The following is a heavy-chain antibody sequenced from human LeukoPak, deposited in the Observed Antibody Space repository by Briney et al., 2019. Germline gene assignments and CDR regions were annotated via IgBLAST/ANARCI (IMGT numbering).Heavy chain of an antibody. Sequence: PSETLSLTCAVYGGSFSGYYWSWIRQPPGKGLERIGEINHSGSTNYNPSLKSRVTISVDTSKNQFSLKLSSVTAADTAVYYCARGSRRYYGSGSYFPYWGQGTLVTVSS. D-gene: IGHD3-10*01. J-gene: IGHJ4*02. CDR2: INHSGST. CDR1: GGSFSGYY. CDR3: ARGSRRYYGSGSYFPY. V-gene: IGHV4-34*01.